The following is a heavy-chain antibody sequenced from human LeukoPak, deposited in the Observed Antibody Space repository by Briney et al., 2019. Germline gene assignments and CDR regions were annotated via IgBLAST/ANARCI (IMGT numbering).Heavy chain of an antibody. CDR2: VSASGADT. V-gene: IGHV3-23*01. D-gene: IGHD4-23*01. J-gene: IGHJ4*02. CDR3: PKPLLTPGN. Sequence: GGSLRLSCTTSGFIFAKYAMAWVRQSPGKGLEWVSTVSASGADTYYADSVRGRFTISRDNSRNALYLQLSRLRVDDTAFYYCPKPLLTPGNWGPGTLVTVSS. CDR1: GFIFAKYA.